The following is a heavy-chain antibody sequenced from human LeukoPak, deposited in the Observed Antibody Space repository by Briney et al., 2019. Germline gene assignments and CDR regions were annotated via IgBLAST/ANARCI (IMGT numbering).Heavy chain of an antibody. CDR2: ICPDGTVT. CDR3: ARGGITIFGVVTN. V-gene: IGHV3-74*01. D-gene: IGHD3-3*01. CDR1: GFTFSTYC. Sequence: GGSLRLSCAASGFTFSTYCMHWVRQAPGKGPMWVSRICPDGTVTNYADSVKGRFTISRDNAKNSLYLQMNSLRAEDTAVYYCARGGITIFGVVTNWGQGTLVTVSS. J-gene: IGHJ4*02.